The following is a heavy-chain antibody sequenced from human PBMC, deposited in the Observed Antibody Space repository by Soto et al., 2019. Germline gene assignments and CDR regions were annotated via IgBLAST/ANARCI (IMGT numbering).Heavy chain of an antibody. V-gene: IGHV4-39*01. Sequence: SETLSLTCTVSGGSISSSSYYWGWIRQPPGKGLEWIGSIYYSGSTYYNPSLKSRVTISVDTSKNQFSLKLSSVTAADTAVYYCARLFLGYCSGGSCAPGVYWGQGTLVTVSS. D-gene: IGHD2-15*01. CDR1: GGSISSSSYY. CDR3: ARLFLGYCSGGSCAPGVY. CDR2: IYYSGST. J-gene: IGHJ4*02.